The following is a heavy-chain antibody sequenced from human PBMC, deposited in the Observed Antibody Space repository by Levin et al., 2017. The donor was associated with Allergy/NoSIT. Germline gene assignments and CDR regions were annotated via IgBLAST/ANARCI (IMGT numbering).Heavy chain of an antibody. Sequence: ASVKVSCKASGYTFTSYDINWVRQATGQGLEWMGWMNPNSGNTGYAQKFQGRVTMTRNTSISTAYMELSSLRSEDTAVYYCASYRGGTTNYYYMDVWGKGTTVTVSS. CDR2: MNPNSGNT. CDR1: GYTFTSYD. D-gene: IGHD1-7*01. V-gene: IGHV1-8*01. J-gene: IGHJ6*03. CDR3: ASYRGGTTNYYYMDV.